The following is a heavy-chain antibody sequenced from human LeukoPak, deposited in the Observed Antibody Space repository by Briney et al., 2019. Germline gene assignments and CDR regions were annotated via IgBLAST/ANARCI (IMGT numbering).Heavy chain of an antibody. CDR1: GGSMSNYY. V-gene: IGHV4-59*08. Sequence: SETLSLTCTVSGGSMSNYYWSWIRQPPGKGLEWIGYIYYSGTTNYNPSLKSRVTVSIDTSQSQFSLKLISVTAADTAVYYCARHESILARFDYWGQGTLVTVSS. CDR2: IYYSGTT. D-gene: IGHD6-6*01. J-gene: IGHJ4*02. CDR3: ARHESILARFDY.